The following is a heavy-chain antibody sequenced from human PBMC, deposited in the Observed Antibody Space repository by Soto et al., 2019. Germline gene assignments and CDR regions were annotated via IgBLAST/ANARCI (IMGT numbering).Heavy chain of an antibody. V-gene: IGHV3-33*01. J-gene: IGHJ2*01. CDR3: ARSDGYCSSTSCYAWYFDL. CDR2: IWYDGSNK. CDR1: GFTFSSYG. Sequence: QVQLVESGGGVVQPGRSLRLSCAASGFTFSSYGMHWVRQATGKGLEWVAVIWYDGSNKYYADSVKGRFTISRDNSKNTLYLQMNSLRAEDTAVYYCARSDGYCSSTSCYAWYFDLWGRGTLVTVSS. D-gene: IGHD2-2*03.